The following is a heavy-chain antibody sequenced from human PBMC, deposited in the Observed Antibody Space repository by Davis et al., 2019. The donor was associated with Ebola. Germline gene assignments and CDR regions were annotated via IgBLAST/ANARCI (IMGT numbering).Heavy chain of an antibody. CDR1: GGSFSGYY. CDR3: ARGDGSTSRYYFDY. CDR2: INHSGST. J-gene: IGHJ4*02. V-gene: IGHV4-34*01. D-gene: IGHD2-2*01. Sequence: PSETLSLTCAVYGGSFSGYYWSWIRQPPGKGLEWIGEINHSGSTNYNPSLKSRVTTSVDTSKNQFSLKLSSVTAADTAVYYCARGDGSTSRYYFDYWGQGTLVTVSS.